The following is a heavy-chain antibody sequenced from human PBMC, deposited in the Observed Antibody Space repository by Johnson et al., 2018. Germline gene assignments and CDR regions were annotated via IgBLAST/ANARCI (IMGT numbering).Heavy chain of an antibody. CDR2: IWYDGSNK. J-gene: IGHJ3*01. Sequence: VQLVESGGGVVQPGRSLRLSCAASGFTFSSYGMHWVRQAPGKGLEWVAVIWYDGSNKYYADSVKGRFTISRDNSKNTLDLQMNSLRAEDTAVYYCAKEGAAARPDAFDFWGQGTMVTVSS. D-gene: IGHD6-6*01. CDR1: GFTFSSYG. V-gene: IGHV3-33*06. CDR3: AKEGAAARPDAFDF.